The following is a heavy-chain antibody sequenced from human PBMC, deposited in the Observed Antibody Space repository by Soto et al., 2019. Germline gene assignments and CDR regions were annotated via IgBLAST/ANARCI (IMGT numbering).Heavy chain of an antibody. CDR3: ARYCSSTSCDHYFDY. Sequence: ASVKVSCKASGYSFTNYDISWVRQAPGQGLEWMGWISPYNGDTNYAQKLQGRVTMTTDTSTSTAYMELRSLRPDDTAVYYCARYCSSTSCDHYFDYWGQGTLVTVSS. CDR1: GYSFTNYD. D-gene: IGHD2-2*01. V-gene: IGHV1-18*01. CDR2: ISPYNGDT. J-gene: IGHJ4*02.